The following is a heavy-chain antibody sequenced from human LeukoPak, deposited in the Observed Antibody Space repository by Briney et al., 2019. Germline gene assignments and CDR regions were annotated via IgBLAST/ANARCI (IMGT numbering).Heavy chain of an antibody. J-gene: IGHJ3*02. CDR1: GGTFSSYA. D-gene: IGHD4-17*01. CDR2: IIPIFGTA. CDR3: ATATPVTTFAFDI. V-gene: IGHV1-69*13. Sequence: SVEVSCKASGGTFSSYAISWVRQAPGQGLEWMGGIIPIFGTANYAQKFQGRVTITADESTSTAYMELSSLRSEDTAVYYCATATPVTTFAFDIWGQGTMVTVSS.